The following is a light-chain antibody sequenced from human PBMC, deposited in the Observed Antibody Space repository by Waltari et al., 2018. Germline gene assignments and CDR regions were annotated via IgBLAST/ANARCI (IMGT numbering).Light chain of an antibody. J-gene: IGKJ1*01. CDR2: WAS. CDR3: QQYYSTPLT. CDR1: QSVLYSSNNKNY. V-gene: IGKV4-1*01. Sequence: DIVMTQSPDSLAVSLGERATTNCKSSQSVLYSSNNKNYLAWYQQKPGQPPKLLISWASTRESGVPDRFSGSGSGTDFTLTISSLQAEDVAVYYCQQYYSTPLTFGQGTKVEIK.